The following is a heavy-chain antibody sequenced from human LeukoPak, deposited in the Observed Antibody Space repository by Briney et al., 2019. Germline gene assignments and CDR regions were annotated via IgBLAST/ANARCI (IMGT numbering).Heavy chain of an antibody. CDR1: GFSFSNYW. J-gene: IGHJ4*02. Sequence: GGSLRLSCAVSGFSFSNYWMHWVRQAPGKGLVWVARTNLHGTTVDYADSVKGRFTVSRGNAKNTLFLQMNSLRAEDTAVYYCASGYTYVRLGDHWGQGTLVTVSS. D-gene: IGHD5-18*01. V-gene: IGHV3-74*01. CDR2: TNLHGTTV. CDR3: ASGYTYVRLGDH.